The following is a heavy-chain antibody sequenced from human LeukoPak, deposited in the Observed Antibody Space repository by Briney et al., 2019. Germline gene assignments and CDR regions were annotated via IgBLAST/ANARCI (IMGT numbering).Heavy chain of an antibody. CDR2: IWNDGSTT. CDR3: ARGGGEVDY. Sequence: GGSLRLSCAASGFTFKICGMHWVRQAPGKGLEWVGVIWNDGSTTFYADSVRGRFTISRDNSKNTLYLQMNSLRAEDTAVFYCARGGGEVDYWGQGTLVTVSS. J-gene: IGHJ4*02. V-gene: IGHV3-33*01. D-gene: IGHD3-16*01. CDR1: GFTFKICG.